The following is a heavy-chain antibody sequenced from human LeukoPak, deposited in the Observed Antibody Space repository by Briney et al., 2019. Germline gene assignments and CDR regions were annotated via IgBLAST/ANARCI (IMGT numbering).Heavy chain of an antibody. CDR1: GFTFSNYA. Sequence: PGGSLRLSCAASGFTFSNYAMSWVRQAPGKGLEWVSGISWNSGSIGYADSVKGRFTISRDNAKNSLYLQMNSLRAEDTALYYCAKDRAPYRYDSSGYQDAFDIWGQGTMVTVSS. V-gene: IGHV3-9*01. D-gene: IGHD3-22*01. CDR2: ISWNSGSI. J-gene: IGHJ3*02. CDR3: AKDRAPYRYDSSGYQDAFDI.